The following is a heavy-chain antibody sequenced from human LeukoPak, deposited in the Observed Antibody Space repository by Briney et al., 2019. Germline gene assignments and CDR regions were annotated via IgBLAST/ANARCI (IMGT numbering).Heavy chain of an antibody. V-gene: IGHV4-34*01. CDR2: INHSGYT. Sequence: SETLSLTCAVSGVSFNDYYWSWVRQTPGKGLEWIGEINHSGYTNDSPSLKSRVTLSIDTSRKQFSLNLRSVTVTDTGIYYCTRMTAGHDYWGQGTLVTVSS. CDR3: TRMTAGHDY. J-gene: IGHJ4*02. D-gene: IGHD2-21*02. CDR1: GVSFNDYY.